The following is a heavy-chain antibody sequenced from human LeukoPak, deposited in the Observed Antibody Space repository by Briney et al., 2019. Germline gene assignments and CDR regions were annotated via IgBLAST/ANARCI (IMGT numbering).Heavy chain of an antibody. V-gene: IGHV3-33*01. CDR2: IWYDGSNK. J-gene: IGHJ4*02. D-gene: IGHD6-19*01. CDR3: AGDRSVDYFDY. Sequence: SGRSLRLSCAASGFTFRNHGMHWVRQAPGKGLEWVAVIWYDGSNKYYADSVKGRFTVSRDNSKNTLYLQMNSLRAEDTAVYYCAGDRSVDYFDYWGQGILVTVSS. CDR1: GFTFRNHG.